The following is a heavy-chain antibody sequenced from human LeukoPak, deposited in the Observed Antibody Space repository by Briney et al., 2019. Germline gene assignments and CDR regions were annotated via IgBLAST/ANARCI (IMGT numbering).Heavy chain of an antibody. Sequence: SETLSLTCAVYGGSFSGYYWSWIRQPPGKGLEWIGYIYYSGSTNYNPSLKSRVTISVDTSKNQFSLKLSSVTAADTAVYYCARGGNYYGSGSYYRYFDYWGQGTLVTVSS. CDR2: IYYSGST. J-gene: IGHJ4*02. CDR3: ARGGNYYGSGSYYRYFDY. D-gene: IGHD3-10*01. V-gene: IGHV4-59*01. CDR1: GGSFSGYY.